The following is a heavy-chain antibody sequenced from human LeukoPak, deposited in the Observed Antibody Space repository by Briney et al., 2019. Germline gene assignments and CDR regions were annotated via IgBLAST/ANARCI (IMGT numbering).Heavy chain of an antibody. V-gene: IGHV4-39*01. CDR3: ARLGYSSGWYLDY. D-gene: IGHD6-19*01. J-gene: IGHJ4*02. Sequence: SETLSLTCTVSGGSISSSSYYWGWIRQPPGKGLEWIGSIYYSGSTYYNPSLKSRVTISVDTSKNQFPLKLSSVTAADTAVYYCARLGYSSGWYLDYWGQGTLVTVSS. CDR2: IYYSGST. CDR1: GGSISSSSYY.